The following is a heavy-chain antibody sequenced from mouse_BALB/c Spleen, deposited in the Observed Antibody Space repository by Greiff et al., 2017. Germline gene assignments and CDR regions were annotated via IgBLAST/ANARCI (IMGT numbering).Heavy chain of an antibody. J-gene: IGHJ3*01. D-gene: IGHD2-4*01. CDR1: GYSITSDYA. CDR3: ARGDIYYDYGGFAY. Sequence: VQLQQSGPGLVKPSQSLSLTCTVTGYSITSDYAWNWIRQFPGNKLEWMGYISYSGSTSYNPSLKSRISITRDTSKNQFFLQLNSVTTEDTATYYCARGDIYYDYGGFAYWGQGTLVTVSA. V-gene: IGHV3-2*02. CDR2: ISYSGST.